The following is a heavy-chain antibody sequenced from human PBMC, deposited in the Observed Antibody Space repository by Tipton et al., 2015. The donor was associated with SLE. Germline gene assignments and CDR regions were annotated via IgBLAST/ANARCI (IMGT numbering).Heavy chain of an antibody. V-gene: IGHV5-51*03. CDR2: IYPGDSDT. CDR3: ATRPIESLSSRCDG. J-gene: IGHJ4*02. CDR1: GYTFTSYW. Sequence: QLVQSGAEVKKPGESLKTSCKGSGYTFTSYWIAWVRQMPGKGLEWMGIIYPGDSDTRYSPSFQGQVTISADKSISTAYLQWSSLKASDTAIYYCATRPIESLSSRCDGWGQRTLGTVSS. D-gene: IGHD2-21*02.